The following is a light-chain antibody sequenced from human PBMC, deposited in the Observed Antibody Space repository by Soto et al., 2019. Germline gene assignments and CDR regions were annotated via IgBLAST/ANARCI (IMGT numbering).Light chain of an antibody. Sequence: QSVLTQPASVSGSLGQSITISCTGTSSGVSGYYYVSWYQQHPNKAPKLMIFEVSNRPSGVSNRFSGSKSGNTASLTISGLQAEDEADYYCSSYTGSFPVLFGGGTQLTVL. CDR3: SSYTGSFPVL. CDR2: EVS. CDR1: SSGVSGYYY. V-gene: IGLV2-14*01. J-gene: IGLJ2*01.